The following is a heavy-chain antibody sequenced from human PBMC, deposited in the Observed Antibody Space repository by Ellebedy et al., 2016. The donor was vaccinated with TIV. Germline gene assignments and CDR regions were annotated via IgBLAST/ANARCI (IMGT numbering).Heavy chain of an antibody. J-gene: IGHJ6*02. V-gene: IGHV1-8*03. CDR2: MNPNSGNT. CDR3: ARADTAMGRNYYYYGMDV. Sequence: AASVKVSCKASGYTFTSYGINWVRQDTGQGLEWMGWMNPNSGNTGYAQKFQGRVTITRNTSISTTYMELSSLRSEDTAVYYCARADTAMGRNYYYYGMDVWGQGTTVTVSS. CDR1: GYTFTSYG. D-gene: IGHD5-18*01.